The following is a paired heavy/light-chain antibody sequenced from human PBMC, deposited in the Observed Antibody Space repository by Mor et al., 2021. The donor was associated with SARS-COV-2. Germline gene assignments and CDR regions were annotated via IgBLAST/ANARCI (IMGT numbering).Heavy chain of an antibody. V-gene: IGHV4-39*07. Sequence: QLQLQESGPGLVKPSETLSLTCAVSGGSISSSSYYWAWIRQPPGKGLEWIGSVYYSGSTFYNPSLKSRLTISVDTSKNQFSLKLISMTAADTAVYFCAKHRSYYDPSGAYFDNWGQGTLVTFSS. CDR3: AKHRSYYDPSGAYFDN. CDR1: GGSISSSSYY. D-gene: IGHD3-16*01. J-gene: IGHJ4*02. CDR2: VYYSGST.
Light chain of an antibody. Sequence: EIVLTQSPGTLSLSPGERATLSCRASQMVTSRFLAWYQQKSGQPPRLLIYGASTRATGTPDRFSGSGSETDFTLTISRLEPEDFAVYTCQQYGRSPWTFGQGTKVEIK. CDR3: QQYGRSPWT. J-gene: IGKJ1*01. V-gene: IGKV3-20*01. CDR2: GAS. CDR1: QMVTSRF.